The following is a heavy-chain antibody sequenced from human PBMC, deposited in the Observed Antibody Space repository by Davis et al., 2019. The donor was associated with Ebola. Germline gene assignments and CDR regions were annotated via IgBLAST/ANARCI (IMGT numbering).Heavy chain of an antibody. CDR2: ISVYNGNT. J-gene: IGHJ4*02. V-gene: IGHV1-18*01. Sequence: ASVKVSCKASGYMFSRYGFNWVRQAPGQGLEWMRWISVYNGNTNYAQKFQGRVNMSTDTTTGTAYMELRSLASDDTAVYYCARGPGIAVAGIFDYWGQGTLVTVSS. CDR1: GYMFSRYG. D-gene: IGHD6-19*01. CDR3: ARGPGIAVAGIFDY.